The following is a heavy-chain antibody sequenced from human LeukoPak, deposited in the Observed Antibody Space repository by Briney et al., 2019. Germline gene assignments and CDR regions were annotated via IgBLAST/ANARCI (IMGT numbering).Heavy chain of an antibody. J-gene: IGHJ4*02. D-gene: IGHD6-19*01. CDR3: ALPYSSGY. V-gene: IGHV1-24*01. Sequence: ASVKVSCKASGYTFTGYYMHWVRQAPGQGLEWMGGFDPEDGETIYAQKFQGRVTMTEDTSTDTAYMELSSLRSEDTAVYYCALPYSSGYWGQGTLVTVSS. CDR2: FDPEDGET. CDR1: GYTFTGYY.